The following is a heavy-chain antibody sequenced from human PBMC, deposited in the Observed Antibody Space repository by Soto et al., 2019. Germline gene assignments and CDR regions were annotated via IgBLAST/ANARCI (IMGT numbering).Heavy chain of an antibody. D-gene: IGHD6-25*01. V-gene: IGHV3-7*01. J-gene: IGHJ4*02. Sequence: EVQLVESGGGLVQPGGSLRLSCAASGFTFNTYWMTWVRQAPGQGLEWVANIKPDGSETYYLDSVKGRFTISRDSARDSVHLQMNVLRAEDTALYYCGRFGKAAAIDYWGRGTLVTVSS. CDR2: IKPDGSET. CDR3: GRFGKAAAIDY. CDR1: GFTFNTYW.